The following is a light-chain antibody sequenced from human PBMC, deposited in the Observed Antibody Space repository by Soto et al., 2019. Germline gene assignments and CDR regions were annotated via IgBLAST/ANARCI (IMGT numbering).Light chain of an antibody. V-gene: IGKV3-15*01. CDR1: QSVSSN. CDR2: GAS. Sequence: EIVMTQSSATLSVSPEERATLSCSASQSVSSNLAWYQQKPVQAPRLLIYGASTRATVIPARFSGSGSGTEFTLTISSLQSEDFAVYYCQQYNNWPPWTFGQGTKVDIK. J-gene: IGKJ1*01. CDR3: QQYNNWPPWT.